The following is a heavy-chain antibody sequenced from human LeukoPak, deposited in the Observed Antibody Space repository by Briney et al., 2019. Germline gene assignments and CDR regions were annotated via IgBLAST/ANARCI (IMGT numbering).Heavy chain of an antibody. CDR1: GGTFSSYA. CDR2: IIPIFGTA. V-gene: IGHV1-69*06. D-gene: IGHD6-13*01. CDR3: ARSSIIAAAGPYYFDY. Sequence: SVKVSCKASGGTFSSYAISWVRQAPGQGLEWMGGIIPIFGTANYAQKFQGRVTITADKSTSTAYMELSSLRSEDTAVYYCARSSIIAAAGPYYFDYWGQGTLVTVSS. J-gene: IGHJ4*02.